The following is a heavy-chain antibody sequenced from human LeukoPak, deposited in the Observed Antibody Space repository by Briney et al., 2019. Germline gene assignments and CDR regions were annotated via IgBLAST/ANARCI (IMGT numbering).Heavy chain of an antibody. CDR3: TRDDRKGLWFGESHFDY. V-gene: IGHV3-49*04. J-gene: IGHJ4*02. Sequence: GRSLRLSCTAFGFTFGDYAMNWVRQAPGKGLEWVGFIRGKANGGTTEYAASVKGRFTISRDDSKSIAYLQMNSLKTEDTAAYYCTRDDRKGLWFGESHFDYWGQGTLVTVSS. CDR1: GFTFGDYA. CDR2: IRGKANGGTT. D-gene: IGHD3-10*01.